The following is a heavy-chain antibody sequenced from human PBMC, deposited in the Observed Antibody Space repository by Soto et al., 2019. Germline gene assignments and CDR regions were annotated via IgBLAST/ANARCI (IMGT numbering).Heavy chain of an antibody. CDR1: GSTFTSYA. V-gene: IGHV1-3*01. Sequence: ASLKVSCKSSGSTFTSYAMHWVRQAPGQRLEWMGWINAGNGNTKYSQKFQGRVTITRDTSASTAYMELSSLRSEDTAVYYCARDSANGGVDYWGQGTLVTVSS. CDR2: INAGNGNT. CDR3: ARDSANGGVDY. D-gene: IGHD3-16*01. J-gene: IGHJ4*02.